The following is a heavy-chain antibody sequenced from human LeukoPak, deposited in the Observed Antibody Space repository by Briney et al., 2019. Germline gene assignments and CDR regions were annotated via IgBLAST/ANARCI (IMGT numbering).Heavy chain of an antibody. Sequence: AGSLRLSCAASGFTFSNYWMHWVRHAPGKGLVWVSRIHSDGSSTTSADSVKGRFTISRDNAENTLYLQMNSLRAEDTAVYFCARGNAHAFDIWGQGTMVTVSS. CDR3: ARGNAHAFDI. CDR1: GFTFSNYW. V-gene: IGHV3-74*01. CDR2: IHSDGSST. J-gene: IGHJ3*02. D-gene: IGHD1-1*01.